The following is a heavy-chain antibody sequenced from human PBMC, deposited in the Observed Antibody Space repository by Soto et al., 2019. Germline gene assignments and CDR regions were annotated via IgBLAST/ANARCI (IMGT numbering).Heavy chain of an antibody. V-gene: IGHV4-39*07. D-gene: IGHD3-10*01. CDR3: ARAIDSVGEAFDI. Sequence: SETLSLTCTVSGGSISSSSYYWGWIRQPPGKGLEWIGSIYYSGSTYYNPSLKSRVTISVDTSKNQFSLKLSSVTAADTAVYYCARAIDSVGEAFDIWGQGTMVTVSS. J-gene: IGHJ3*02. CDR1: GGSISSSSYY. CDR2: IYYSGST.